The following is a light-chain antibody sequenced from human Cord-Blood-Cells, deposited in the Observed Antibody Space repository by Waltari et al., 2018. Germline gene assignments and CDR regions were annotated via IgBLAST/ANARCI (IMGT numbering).Light chain of an antibody. J-gene: IGLJ3*02. Sequence: QSALTQPASVSGPPGQSITISCPGTSSDVGSYNFVSWYQQHPGKPPKLMIYEGSKRPSGVSNRFSGSKSGNTASLTISGLQAEDEADYYCCSYAGSSSWVFGGGTKLTVL. V-gene: IGLV2-23*01. CDR3: CSYAGSSSWV. CDR2: EGS. CDR1: SSDVGSYNF.